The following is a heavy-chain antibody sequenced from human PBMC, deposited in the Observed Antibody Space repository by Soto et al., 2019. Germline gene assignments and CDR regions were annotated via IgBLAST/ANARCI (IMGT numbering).Heavy chain of an antibody. CDR3: AREGYCTNGVCHDAFDI. CDR1: GGTSSSYA. CDR2: IIPIFGTA. Sequence: ASVKVSCKASGGTSSSYAISWVRQAPGQGLEWMGGIIPIFGTANYAQKFQGRVTITADESTSTAYMELSSLRSEDTAVYYCAREGYCTNGVCHDAFDIWGQGTMDTVSS. J-gene: IGHJ3*02. V-gene: IGHV1-69*13. D-gene: IGHD2-8*01.